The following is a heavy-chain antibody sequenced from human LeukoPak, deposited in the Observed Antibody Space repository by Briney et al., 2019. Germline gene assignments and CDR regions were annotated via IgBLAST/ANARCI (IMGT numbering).Heavy chain of an antibody. CDR2: IQYDGSEK. J-gene: IGHJ4*02. CDR3: AGEGGTIEIGEFDY. CDR1: GLTFTFSTSG. V-gene: IGHV3-30*02. D-gene: IGHD3-16*02. Sequence: GESLRLSCAASGLTFTFSTSGIHWVRQAPGKGLEWVAFIQYDGSEKYYADSVKGRCTTSRDNTKNTVYLQMNSLTGEDTAIYCRAGEGGTIEIGEFDYWGQGTLVTVSS.